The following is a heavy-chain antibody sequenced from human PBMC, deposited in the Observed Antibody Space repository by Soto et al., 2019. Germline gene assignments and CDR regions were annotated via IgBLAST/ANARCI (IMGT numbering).Heavy chain of an antibody. CDR1: GFTFSDYY. D-gene: IGHD5-18*01. Sequence: GSLRLSCAASGFTFSDYYMSWIRQAPGKGLEWLSYITSSGSTIHYADSVKGRFTISRDNAKNSLYLQMNSLRAEDTAVYYCARVSGGYSSGPFDYWGQGTLVTVSS. CDR2: ITSSGSTI. J-gene: IGHJ4*02. CDR3: ARVSGGYSSGPFDY. V-gene: IGHV3-11*01.